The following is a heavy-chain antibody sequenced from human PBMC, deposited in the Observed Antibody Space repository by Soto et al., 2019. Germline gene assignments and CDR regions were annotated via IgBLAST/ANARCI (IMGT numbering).Heavy chain of an antibody. CDR2: ISYDGSNK. CDR3: ANKQGYCSSTSCPESDYYYGMDV. V-gene: IGHV3-30*18. D-gene: IGHD2-2*01. Sequence: GGSLRLSCAASGFTFSSYGMHWVRQAPGKGLEWVAVISYDGSNKYYADSVKGRFTISRDNSKNTLYLQMNSLRAEDTAVYYCANKQGYCSSTSCPESDYYYGMDVWGQGTTVTVSS. CDR1: GFTFSSYG. J-gene: IGHJ6*02.